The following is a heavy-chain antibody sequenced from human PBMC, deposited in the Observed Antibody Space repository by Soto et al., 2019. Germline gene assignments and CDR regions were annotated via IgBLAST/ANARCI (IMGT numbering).Heavy chain of an antibody. CDR3: AKSPRGEMATD. CDR2: INTYNGMT. J-gene: IGHJ4*02. CDR1: GYTFINYH. V-gene: IGHV1-18*01. D-gene: IGHD5-12*01. Sequence: QVQLVLSGGEVKKPGASVTVSCKASGYTFINYHITWVRQAPGQGLEWMAWINTYNGMTDYAQRFQGRVTMTRDTSTSTAYMELRNLGSDDTVVYFCAKSPRGEMATDWGQGTLVTVSS.